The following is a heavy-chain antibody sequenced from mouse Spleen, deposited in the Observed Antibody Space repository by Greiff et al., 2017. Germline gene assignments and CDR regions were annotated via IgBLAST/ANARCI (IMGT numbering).Heavy chain of an antibody. Sequence: VQLQQSGAELVRPGASVKLSCTASGFNIKGDYMHWVKQRPEQGLEWIGWIDPENGDTEYASKFQGKATITADTSSNTAYLQLSSLTSEDTAVYYCTRGYFDYWGQGTTLTVSS. V-gene: IGHV14-4*01. CDR1: GFNIKGDY. J-gene: IGHJ2*01. CDR3: TRGYFDY. CDR2: IDPENGDT.